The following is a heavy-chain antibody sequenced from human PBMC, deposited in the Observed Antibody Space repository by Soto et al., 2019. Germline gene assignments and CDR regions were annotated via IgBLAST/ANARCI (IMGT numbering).Heavy chain of an antibody. Sequence: SGPTLVKPTQTLTLTCTFSGFSLSTSGVGVGWIRQPPGKALEWLALIYWNDDKRYSPSLKSRLTINKDTSKNQVVLTMTNMDPVDSATYYCAHSTAMAHFDYWGQGTLVTVSS. CDR1: GFSLSTSGVG. V-gene: IGHV2-5*01. D-gene: IGHD5-18*01. CDR2: IYWNDDK. J-gene: IGHJ4*02. CDR3: AHSTAMAHFDY.